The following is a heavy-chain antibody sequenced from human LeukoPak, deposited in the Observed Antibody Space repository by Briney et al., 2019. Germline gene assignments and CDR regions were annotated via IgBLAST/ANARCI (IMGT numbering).Heavy chain of an antibody. J-gene: IGHJ4*02. D-gene: IGHD3-22*01. CDR3: AKDYYYDSSGYLDY. CDR1: GFTFDDYA. Sequence: PGGSLRLSCAASGFTFDDYAMHWVRQAPGKGLEWVSLISRDGGSTYYADSVKGRFTISRDNSKNSLYLQMNSLRAEDTALYYCAKDYYYDSSGYLDYWGQGTLVTVSS. CDR2: ISRDGGST. V-gene: IGHV3-43D*03.